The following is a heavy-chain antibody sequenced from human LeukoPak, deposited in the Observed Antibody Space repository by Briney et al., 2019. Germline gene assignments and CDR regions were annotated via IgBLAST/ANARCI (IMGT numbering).Heavy chain of an antibody. D-gene: IGHD3-3*01. CDR3: ARVPLRFLEPFDY. CDR2: ISHRGRT. J-gene: IGHJ4*02. V-gene: IGHV4-34*01. CDR1: GGSVSGYY. Sequence: SETLSLTCAVYGGSVSGYYWSWIRQPREKGLEWIGEISHRGRTHYTPSLQSRVTMSVDTSKNQFALNLNSVTAADTAVYYCARVPLRFLEPFDYWGQGILVTVSS.